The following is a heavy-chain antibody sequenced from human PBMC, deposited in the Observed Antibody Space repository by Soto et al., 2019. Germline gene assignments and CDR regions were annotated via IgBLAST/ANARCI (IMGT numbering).Heavy chain of an antibody. J-gene: IGHJ4*02. Sequence: ASETLSLTCTVSGGSLSSSSYYWGWIRQPPGKGLEWIGSIYYSGSTHYNPSLKSRVTISVDTSKNQFSLKLSSVTAADTAVYYCAGLKYFHSSDYLVHWAQGTLVTVSS. CDR3: AGLKYFHSSDYLVH. V-gene: IGHV4-39*01. D-gene: IGHD3-22*01. CDR1: GGSLSSSSYY. CDR2: IYYSGST.